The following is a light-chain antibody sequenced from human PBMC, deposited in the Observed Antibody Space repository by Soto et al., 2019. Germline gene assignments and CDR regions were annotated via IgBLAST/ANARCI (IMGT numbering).Light chain of an antibody. CDR2: DAS. Sequence: IVRTQSPATLSLSHGERATLSCRASQSVSSYLAWYQQKPGQAPRLLIYDASNRATGIPARFSGSGSGTDFTLTISSLEPEDFAVYYCQQRSNFGQGTRLEI. CDR1: QSVSSY. CDR3: QQRSN. V-gene: IGKV3-11*01. J-gene: IGKJ5*01.